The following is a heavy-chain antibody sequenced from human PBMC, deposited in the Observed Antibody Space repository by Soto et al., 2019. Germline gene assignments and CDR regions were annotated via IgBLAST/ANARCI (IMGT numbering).Heavy chain of an antibody. Sequence: EVQLVESGGGLVQPGGSLRLSCVASGFTFSNYWMTWVRQAPGKGLEWVANIKQDGSVKWYVDSVKGRFTVSRDNGEKKVYLQMNSLRAEDTAVYYCARVRYYHDVSGYRWFDPWGQGTLVTVSS. J-gene: IGHJ5*02. CDR1: GFTFSNYW. D-gene: IGHD3-22*01. V-gene: IGHV3-7*05. CDR3: ARVRYYHDVSGYRWFDP. CDR2: IKQDGSVK.